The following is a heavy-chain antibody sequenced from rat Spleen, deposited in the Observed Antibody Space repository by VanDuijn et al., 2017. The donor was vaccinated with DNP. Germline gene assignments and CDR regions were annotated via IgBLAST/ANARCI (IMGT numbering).Heavy chain of an antibody. Sequence: VQLQESGPGLVEPSQSLSLTCSVTDYSITSCCRWTWIRKFPGNKLEWMGSINSAGTTKYNPSLKSRISITRDTSKNQLFLQVNSVTTEDTATYHCARWPGYNPPYAMDAWGQGTSVTVSS. V-gene: IGHV3-3*01. CDR2: INSAGTT. D-gene: IGHD1-4*01. CDR1: DYSITSCCR. CDR3: ARWPGYNPPYAMDA. J-gene: IGHJ4*01.